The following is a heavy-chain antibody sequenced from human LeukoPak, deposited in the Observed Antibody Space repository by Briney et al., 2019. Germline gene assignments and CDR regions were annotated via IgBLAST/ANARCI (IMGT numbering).Heavy chain of an antibody. CDR2: ISYSGST. Sequence: SETLSLTCTVSGGSISGYYWNWLRQPPGKGLEWIAYISYSGSTSYNPSLKSRVTISVDTSNNQFSLELTSVTAADTAVYYCARLSSGYYPPFDYWGQGTLVTVSS. CDR1: GGSISGYY. CDR3: ARLSSGYYPPFDY. V-gene: IGHV4-59*08. D-gene: IGHD3-22*01. J-gene: IGHJ4*02.